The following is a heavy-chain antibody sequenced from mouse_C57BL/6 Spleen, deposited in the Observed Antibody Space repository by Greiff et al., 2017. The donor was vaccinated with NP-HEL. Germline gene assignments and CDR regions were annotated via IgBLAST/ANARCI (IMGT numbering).Heavy chain of an antibody. J-gene: IGHJ2*01. V-gene: IGHV1-55*01. CDR3: ARRVTTVVEDY. D-gene: IGHD1-1*01. CDR1: GYTFTSYW. CDR2: IYPGGGST. Sequence: QVQLQQPGAELVKPGASVKMSCKASGYTFTSYWITWVKQRPGQGLEWIGDIYPGGGSTTYNEKFKSKATLTVDTSSSTAYMQLSSLTSEDSAVYYCARRVTTVVEDYWGQGTTLTVSS.